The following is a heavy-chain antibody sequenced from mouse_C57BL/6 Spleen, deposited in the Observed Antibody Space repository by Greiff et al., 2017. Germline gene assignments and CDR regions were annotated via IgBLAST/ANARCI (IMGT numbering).Heavy chain of an antibody. CDR2: IWSGGST. V-gene: IGHV2-2*01. CDR1: GFSLTSYG. D-gene: IGHD2-4*01. Sequence: VKVVESGPGLVQPSQSLSITCTVSGFSLTSYGVHWVRQSPGKGLEWLGVIWSGGSTDYNAAFISRLSISKDNSKSQVFFKMNSLQADDTAIYYCARKGYYDYDGGFDYWGQGTTLTVSS. J-gene: IGHJ2*01. CDR3: ARKGYYDYDGGFDY.